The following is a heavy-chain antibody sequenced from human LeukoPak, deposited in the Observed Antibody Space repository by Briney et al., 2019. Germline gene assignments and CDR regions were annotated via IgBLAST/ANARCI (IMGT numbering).Heavy chain of an antibody. Sequence: SETLSLTCAVYGGSFSGYYLSWIRQPPGKGLEWIWEINHSGSTNYNPSLKSRGTISLETAKNQFSLQLSSVPAADTGVYYCARTLEPQLVPFDYWGQATLVSVCS. J-gene: IGHJ4*02. V-gene: IGHV4-34*01. CDR3: ARTLEPQLVPFDY. D-gene: IGHD6-13*01. CDR1: GGSFSGYY. CDR2: INHSGST.